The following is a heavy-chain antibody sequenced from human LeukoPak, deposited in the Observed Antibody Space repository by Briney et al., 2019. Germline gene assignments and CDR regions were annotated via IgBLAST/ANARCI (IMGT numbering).Heavy chain of an antibody. D-gene: IGHD3-3*01. CDR3: ARDRIFGVDTTRRYFDY. V-gene: IGHV4-59*12. CDR1: GGSIRSYY. CDR2: IYYIGST. Sequence: PSETLSLTCTVSGGSIRSYYWSWIRQPPGRGLEWIGSIYYIGSTKYNPSLKSRVTISVDTSKNQFSLKLTSVTAADTAVYYCARDRIFGVDTTRRYFDYWGQGTLVTVSS. J-gene: IGHJ4*02.